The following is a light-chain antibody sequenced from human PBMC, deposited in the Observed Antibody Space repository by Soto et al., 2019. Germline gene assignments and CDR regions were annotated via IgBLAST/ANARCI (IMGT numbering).Light chain of an antibody. CDR2: KAS. CDR1: QSISSW. V-gene: IGKV1-5*03. Sequence: DIQMTQSPSTLSASVGDRVTITCRASQSISSWLAWYQQKPGKAPKLLIYKASNLESGVPSRFSGSASGTEFTLSISSLQPDDLATYSCQQYNGYSGTFGQGTKLEIK. J-gene: IGKJ2*02. CDR3: QQYNGYSGT.